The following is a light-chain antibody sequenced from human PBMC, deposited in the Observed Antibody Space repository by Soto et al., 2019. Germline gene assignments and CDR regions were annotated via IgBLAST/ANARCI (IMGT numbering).Light chain of an antibody. V-gene: IGKV3-15*01. CDR2: DTS. CDR3: QQYNTWRSIT. Sequence: EIVMTQSPATLSVSPGERATLSCRASQSVSNKLAWYQHKPGQAPRVLIYDTSTSAAGIPARFSGSGSGRDFTLTISSLQSEDFAVYYCQQYNTWRSITFGQGTRLESK. J-gene: IGKJ5*01. CDR1: QSVSNK.